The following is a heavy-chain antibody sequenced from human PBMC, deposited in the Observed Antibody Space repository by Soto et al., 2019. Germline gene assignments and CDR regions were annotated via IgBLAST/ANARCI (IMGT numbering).Heavy chain of an antibody. V-gene: IGHV3-53*04. CDR1: GFTVSSNY. CDR2: IYSGGST. D-gene: IGHD5-12*01. CDR3: AATRLGY. Sequence: EVQLVESGGGLVQPGGSLRLSCAASGFTVSSNYMSWVRQAPGKGLEWVSVIYSGGSTYYADSVKGRFTISRHTSKNTLYFRMHSPGAADTAVYYCAATRLGYWGQGTLVTVSS. J-gene: IGHJ4*02.